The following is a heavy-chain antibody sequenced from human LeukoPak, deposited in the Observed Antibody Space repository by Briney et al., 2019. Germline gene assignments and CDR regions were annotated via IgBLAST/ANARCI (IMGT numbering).Heavy chain of an antibody. CDR3: AKVYIAVAGTDLIDY. D-gene: IGHD6-19*01. Sequence: GGSLRLSCAASGFTFSSYAMGWVRQAPGKGLEWVSAISGSGGSTYYADSVKGRFTISRDNSKNTLYLQMNSLRAEDTAVYYCAKVYIAVAGTDLIDYWGLGTLVTVSS. CDR2: ISGSGGST. J-gene: IGHJ4*02. V-gene: IGHV3-23*01. CDR1: GFTFSSYA.